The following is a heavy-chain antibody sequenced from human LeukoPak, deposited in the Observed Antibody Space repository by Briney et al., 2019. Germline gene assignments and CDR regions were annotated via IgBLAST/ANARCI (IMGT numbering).Heavy chain of an antibody. CDR3: ATAGGTYPFEH. Sequence: KPGGSLRLSCAASGFTFSTYSMNWVRQAPGKGLEWVSSITGSSSNIYYADSVKGRFTISRDNAKNSLYLRMNRLRAEETAVYYCATAGGTYPFEHWGQGALVTVSS. V-gene: IGHV3-21*01. J-gene: IGHJ1*01. CDR2: ITGSSSNI. CDR1: GFTFSTYS. D-gene: IGHD1-26*01.